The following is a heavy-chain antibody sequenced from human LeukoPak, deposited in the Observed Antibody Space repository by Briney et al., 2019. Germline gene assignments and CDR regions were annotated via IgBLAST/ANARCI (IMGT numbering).Heavy chain of an antibody. CDR2: IYSDGSST. CDR1: GFTLSSYW. Sequence: PGGYLRLSCAASGFTLSSYWMHWVRPAPGKGVVWVSRIYSDGSSTSYADSVKGRFTISRDNAPNTLYLKMNSLRAEDTAVYYCARAYCGGDCYPDYWGQGTLVTVSS. V-gene: IGHV3-74*01. J-gene: IGHJ4*02. D-gene: IGHD2-21*02. CDR3: ARAYCGGDCYPDY.